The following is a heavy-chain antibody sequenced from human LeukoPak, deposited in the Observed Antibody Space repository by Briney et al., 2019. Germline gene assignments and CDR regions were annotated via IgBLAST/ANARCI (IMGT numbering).Heavy chain of an antibody. CDR2: IIPIFGTA. CDR3: ARDDYYDSSGLFDY. J-gene: IGHJ4*02. D-gene: IGHD3-22*01. CDR1: GGTFSSYA. V-gene: IGHV1-69*05. Sequence: VASVKVSCKASGGTFSSYAISWVRQAPGQGLEWMGRIIPIFGTANYAQKFQGRVTITRNTSISTAYMELSSLRSEDTAVYYCARDDYYDSSGLFDYWGQGTLVTVSS.